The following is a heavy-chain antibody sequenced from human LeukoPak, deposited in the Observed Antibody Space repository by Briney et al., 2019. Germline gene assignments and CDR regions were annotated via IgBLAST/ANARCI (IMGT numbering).Heavy chain of an antibody. CDR1: GGTLSSYA. Sequence: SVTVSCKASGGTLSSYAISWVRQAPGQGLEWMGGIIPIFGTANYAQKFQGRVTITADKSTSTAYMELSSLRSEDTAVYYCARAPPYGSGYYFDYWGQGTLVTVSS. CDR3: ARAPPYGSGYYFDY. CDR2: IIPIFGTA. J-gene: IGHJ4*02. D-gene: IGHD3-10*01. V-gene: IGHV1-69*06.